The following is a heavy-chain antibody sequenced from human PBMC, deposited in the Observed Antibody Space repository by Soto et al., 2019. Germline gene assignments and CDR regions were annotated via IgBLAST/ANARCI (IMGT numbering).Heavy chain of an antibody. V-gene: IGHV1-69*13. Sequence: SVKVSCKASGGTFSSYAISWVRQAPGQGLEWMGGIIPIFGTANYAQKFQGRVTITADESTSTAYMELSSLRSEDTAVYYCARDPRVAGRAFDIWGQGTMVTVSS. CDR1: GGTFSSYA. CDR3: ARDPRVAGRAFDI. CDR2: IIPIFGTA. D-gene: IGHD6-19*01. J-gene: IGHJ3*02.